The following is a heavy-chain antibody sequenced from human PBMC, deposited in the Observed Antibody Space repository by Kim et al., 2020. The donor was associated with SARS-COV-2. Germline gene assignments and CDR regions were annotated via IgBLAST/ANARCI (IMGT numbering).Heavy chain of an antibody. CDR3: ARGGRERSRPFDY. J-gene: IGHJ4*02. D-gene: IGHD1-26*01. CDR1: GYTFANYW. CDR2: IYPDDSDT. V-gene: IGHV5-51*01. Sequence: GESLKISCKGSGYTFANYWIGWVRQMPGKGLEWMGIIYPDDSDTRYSPSFQGQVIISVDKSITTAYLQLNSLKPSDTAMYYCARGGRERSRPFDYWGQGT.